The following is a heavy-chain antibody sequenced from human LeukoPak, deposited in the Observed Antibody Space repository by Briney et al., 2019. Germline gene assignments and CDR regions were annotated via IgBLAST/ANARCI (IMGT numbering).Heavy chain of an antibody. CDR2: ISYDGSNE. Sequence: TGGSLRLSCAASGYTFSSYGMHWVRQAPGKGLEWVAVISYDGSNEYYADSVKGRFTISRDNSKNTLYLQMNSLGAEDTAVYYCAKAARYSYGPEDYWGQGTLVTVSS. V-gene: IGHV3-30*18. J-gene: IGHJ4*02. D-gene: IGHD5-18*01. CDR1: GYTFSSYG. CDR3: AKAARYSYGPEDY.